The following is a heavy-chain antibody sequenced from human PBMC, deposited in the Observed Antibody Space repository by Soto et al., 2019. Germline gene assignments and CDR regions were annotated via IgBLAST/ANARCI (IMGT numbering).Heavy chain of an antibody. V-gene: IGHV1-46*01. CDR3: ARDLDIVLMVYATNAYYYGMDV. D-gene: IGHD2-8*01. CDR1: GYTFTSYY. J-gene: IGHJ6*02. CDR2: INPSGGST. Sequence: ASVKVSCKASGYTFTSYYMHWVRQAPGQGLEWMGIINPSGGSTSYAQKFQGRVTMTRDTSTSTVYMELSSLRSEDTAVYYCARDLDIVLMVYATNAYYYGMDVWGQGTTVTVSS.